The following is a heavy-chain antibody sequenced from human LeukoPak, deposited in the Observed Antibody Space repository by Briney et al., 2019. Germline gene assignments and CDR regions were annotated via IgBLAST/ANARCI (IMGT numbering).Heavy chain of an antibody. V-gene: IGHV1-18*01. D-gene: IGHD3-22*01. CDR2: ISAYNGNT. CDR3: ARCTRSGYYSRGLYYFDY. Sequence: ASVKVSCKASGYTFTSYGISWVRQARGQGLEWMGWISAYNGNTNYAQKLQGRVTMTTDTSTSTAYMELRSLRSDDTAVYYCARCTRSGYYSRGLYYFDYWGQGTLVTVSS. J-gene: IGHJ4*02. CDR1: GYTFTSYG.